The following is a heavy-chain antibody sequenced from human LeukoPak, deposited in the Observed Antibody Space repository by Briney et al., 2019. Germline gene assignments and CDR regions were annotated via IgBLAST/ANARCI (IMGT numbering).Heavy chain of an antibody. Sequence: SETLSLTCTVSGGSISSYYWSWIRQPPGKGLEWIGYIYYSGSTNYNPSLKSRVIISVDTSKNQFSLKLSSVTAADTAVYYCARTDFWSGYPTDYWGQGTLVTVSS. V-gene: IGHV4-59*01. CDR2: IYYSGST. CDR3: ARTDFWSGYPTDY. J-gene: IGHJ4*02. D-gene: IGHD3-3*01. CDR1: GGSISSYY.